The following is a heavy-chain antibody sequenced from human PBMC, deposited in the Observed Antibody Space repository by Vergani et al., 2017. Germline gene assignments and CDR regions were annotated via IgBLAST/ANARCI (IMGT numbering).Heavy chain of an antibody. J-gene: IGHJ3*02. CDR1: GFTFSSYA. V-gene: IGHV3-23*01. Sequence: EVQLLESGGGLVQPGGSLRLSCAASGFTFSSYAMSWVRQAPGKGLEWVSVISGSGGSTYYADSVQGRFTISRDNSKNTLYLQMNSLRAEDTAVYYCAEDVDYGERGDAFDIWGQGTMVTVSS. CDR2: ISGSGGST. D-gene: IGHD4-17*01. CDR3: AEDVDYGERGDAFDI.